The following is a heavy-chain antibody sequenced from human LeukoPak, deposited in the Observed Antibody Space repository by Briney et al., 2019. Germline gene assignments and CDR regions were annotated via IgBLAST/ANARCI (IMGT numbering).Heavy chain of an antibody. CDR3: AKDRRGRGYNWLDYFDY. CDR2: ISGSGGST. Sequence: GGSLRLSCAASGFTFSSYAMSWVRQAPGKGLEWVSAISGSGGSTYYADSVKGRFTISRDNSKNTLYLQMNSLRAEDTAVYYCAKDRRGRGYNWLDYFDYWGQGTLVTVSS. D-gene: IGHD5-24*01. CDR1: GFTFSSYA. V-gene: IGHV3-23*01. J-gene: IGHJ4*02.